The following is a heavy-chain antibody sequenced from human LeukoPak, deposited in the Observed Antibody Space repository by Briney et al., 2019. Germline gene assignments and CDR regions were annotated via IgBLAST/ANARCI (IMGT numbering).Heavy chain of an antibody. CDR2: ISSSGSTI. D-gene: IGHD6-19*01. CDR3: ARVPPASSGLDY. Sequence: GGSLRLSCAASGFTFSSYEMNWVRQAPGKGLEWVSYISSSGSTIYYADSVKGRFTISRDNAKNSLYLQMNSLRAEDTAVYYCARVPPASSGLDYWGQGTLVTVSS. V-gene: IGHV3-48*03. CDR1: GFTFSSYE. J-gene: IGHJ4*02.